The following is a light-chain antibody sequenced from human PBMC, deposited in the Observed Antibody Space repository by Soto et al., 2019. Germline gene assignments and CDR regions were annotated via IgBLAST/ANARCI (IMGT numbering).Light chain of an antibody. CDR1: HDIGNS. CDR2: DAY. V-gene: IGKV1-33*01. J-gene: IGKJ3*01. CDR3: QKSDHLPL. Sequence: DIQMTQSPPSLSASVGDRVTNTCQASHDIGNSLNWYQAKPGQAPKLVIYDAYNLETGVPSTFSGSGYGTLFTFTISGLRPEDIATYYCQKSDHLPLFGPGTKVDIK.